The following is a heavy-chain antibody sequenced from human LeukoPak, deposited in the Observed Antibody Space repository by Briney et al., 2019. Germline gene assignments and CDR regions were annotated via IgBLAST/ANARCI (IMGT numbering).Heavy chain of an antibody. CDR1: GFTFSSYA. Sequence: GRSLRLSCAVSGFTFSSYAMHWVRQAPGKGLEWVEVISYDGSVQYYADSVKGRFTISRDNSKNTLYLQMNSLRSDDTAVYYCARARVDCSSTSCYLGFADWFDPWGQGTLVTVSS. V-gene: IGHV3-30*01. J-gene: IGHJ5*02. CDR2: ISYDGSVQ. D-gene: IGHD2-2*01. CDR3: ARARVDCSSTSCYLGFADWFDP.